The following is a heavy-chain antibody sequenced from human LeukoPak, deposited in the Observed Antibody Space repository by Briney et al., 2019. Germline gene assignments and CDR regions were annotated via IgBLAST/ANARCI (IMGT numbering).Heavy chain of an antibody. Sequence: SETLSLTCAVYGGSFSGYYWSWIRQPPGKGLEWIGEINHSGSTNYNPSLKSRVTISVDTSKNQFSLKLSSVTAADTAVCYCARGGVVGATRELDYWGQGTLVTVSS. CDR1: GGSFSGYY. V-gene: IGHV4-34*01. D-gene: IGHD1-26*01. CDR2: INHSGST. CDR3: ARGGVVGATRELDY. J-gene: IGHJ4*02.